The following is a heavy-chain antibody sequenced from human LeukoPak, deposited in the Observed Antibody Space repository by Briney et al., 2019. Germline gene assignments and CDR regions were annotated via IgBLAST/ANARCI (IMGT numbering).Heavy chain of an antibody. CDR3: VKDLARYYDTSGYEYFDY. V-gene: IGHV3-23*01. D-gene: IGHD3-22*01. CDR2: IGSNGDRT. CDR1: GFTFRSYA. J-gene: IGHJ4*02. Sequence: GGSLRLSCAASGFTFRSYAMSWVRQASGKGLEWVSIIGSNGDRTFYADSVKGRFTISRDNSKNTLYLQMNSLSGEDTAVYYCVKDLARYYDTSGYEYFDYWGQGTLVSVSS.